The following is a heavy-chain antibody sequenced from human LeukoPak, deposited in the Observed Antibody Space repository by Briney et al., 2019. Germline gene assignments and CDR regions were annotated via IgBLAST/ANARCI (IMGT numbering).Heavy chain of an antibody. V-gene: IGHV1-69*04. Sequence: SVKVSCKASGGTFSSYAISWVRQAPGQGLEWMGRIIPILGIANYAQKFQGRVTITADKSTSTAYMELSSLRSEDTAVYYCARDGGSHSAEYFQHWGQGTLVTVSS. D-gene: IGHD3-16*01. CDR1: GGTFSSYA. J-gene: IGHJ1*01. CDR3: ARDGGSHSAEYFQH. CDR2: IIPILGIA.